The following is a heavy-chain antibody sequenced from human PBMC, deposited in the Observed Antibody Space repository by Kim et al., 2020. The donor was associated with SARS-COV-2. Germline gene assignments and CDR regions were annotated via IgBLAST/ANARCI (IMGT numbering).Heavy chain of an antibody. V-gene: IGHV3-7*04. Sequence: KGRFTISKDNAKNSLYLQKNSLGAEDTAVYYCAREYYDILTGYYSNWFDPWGQGTLVTVSS. CDR3: AREYYDILTGYYSNWFDP. D-gene: IGHD3-9*01. J-gene: IGHJ5*02.